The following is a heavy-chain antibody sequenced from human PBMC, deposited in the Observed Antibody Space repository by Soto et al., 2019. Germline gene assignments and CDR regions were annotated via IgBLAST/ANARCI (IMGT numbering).Heavy chain of an antibody. CDR3: ARVGCSSIWCVTQFDN. Sequence: GDSRSSSGAPSGLTSGFKAWHGFPRPQGKGREWVAVISFDCNNIYYADSVRGRFTISRDSSSSMLYLQMYNLKPEDSAIYYCARVGCSSIWCVTQFDNWGQGTLVTVSS. CDR2: ISFDCNNI. D-gene: IGHD2-2*01. CDR1: GLTSGFKA. V-gene: IGHV3-30*03. J-gene: IGHJ4*02.